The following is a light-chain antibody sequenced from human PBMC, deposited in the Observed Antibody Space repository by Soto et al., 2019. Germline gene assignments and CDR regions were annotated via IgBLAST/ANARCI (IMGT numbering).Light chain of an antibody. CDR1: QSIKTY. CDR3: QQRSEWPLT. J-gene: IGKJ4*01. Sequence: EIVLTQSPAVLSLSPGERAALSCRASQSIKTYLAWYQQRPGQAPRLLIYDASKRASGIPARFSGSGSGTDCPISISSLEPEAFALSYCQQRSEWPLTFGGGTKVEIK. CDR2: DAS. V-gene: IGKV3-11*01.